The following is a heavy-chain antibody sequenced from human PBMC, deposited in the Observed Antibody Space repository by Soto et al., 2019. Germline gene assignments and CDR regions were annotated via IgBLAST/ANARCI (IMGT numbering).Heavy chain of an antibody. Sequence: EVQLLESGGGLVQPGGSLRLSCAASGFTFNNYAMTWVRQAPGKGLEWVSAISGGGDTTSYADSVKGRFTVSRDGSKNTLYLQMSSLSAEDTALYYCANGRGGSGSLTPRVDFWGKGTLVTVSS. D-gene: IGHD3-10*01. V-gene: IGHV3-23*01. CDR1: GFTFNNYA. J-gene: IGHJ4*02. CDR3: ANGRGGSGSLTPRVDF. CDR2: ISGGGDTT.